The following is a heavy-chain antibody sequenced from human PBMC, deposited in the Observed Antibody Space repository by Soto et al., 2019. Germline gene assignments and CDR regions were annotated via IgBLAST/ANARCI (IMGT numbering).Heavy chain of an antibody. J-gene: IGHJ6*02. CDR1: GFTFGDYA. CDR3: AKIKSLQPGRFYYYAMDV. V-gene: IGHV3-23*01. CDR2: ISGGASTT. D-gene: IGHD3-3*01. Sequence: GGSLRLSCAGSGFTFGDYAMNWVRQAPGKGLEWVAGISGGASTTYYADSVKGRFSIARDNSANTLSLQMHSLRAADTAIYYCAKIKSLQPGRFYYYAMDVWGQGTAATVCS.